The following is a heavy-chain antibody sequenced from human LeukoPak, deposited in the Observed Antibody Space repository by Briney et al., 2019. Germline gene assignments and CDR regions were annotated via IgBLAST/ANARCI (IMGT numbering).Heavy chain of an antibody. Sequence: GGSLRLSCAASGFTFNNYVMTWFRQAPGKGLEWVSGMSSSGGSTYYADSVMGRFTISRDNPKNTLFLQMNSLRAEDTAVYYCAKDLRAAGLDYWGQGTLVTVSS. CDR2: MSSSGGST. D-gene: IGHD6-13*01. J-gene: IGHJ4*02. CDR3: AKDLRAAGLDY. CDR1: GFTFNNYV. V-gene: IGHV3-23*01.